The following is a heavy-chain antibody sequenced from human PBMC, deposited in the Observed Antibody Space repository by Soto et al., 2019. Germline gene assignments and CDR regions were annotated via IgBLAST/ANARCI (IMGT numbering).Heavy chain of an antibody. V-gene: IGHV4-34*01. CDR1: GGSFSGYY. CDR2: INHSGST. Sequence: SETLSLTCAVYGGSFSGYYWSWIRQPPGKGLEWIGEINHSGSTNYNPSLKSRVTISVDTSKNQFSLKLSSVTAADTAVYYCAGFGGGVVPAHFDYWGQGTLVTVSS. D-gene: IGHD2-2*01. CDR3: AGFGGGVVPAHFDY. J-gene: IGHJ4*02.